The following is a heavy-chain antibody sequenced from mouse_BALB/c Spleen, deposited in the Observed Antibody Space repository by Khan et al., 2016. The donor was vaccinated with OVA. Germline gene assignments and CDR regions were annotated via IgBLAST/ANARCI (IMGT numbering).Heavy chain of an antibody. CDR3: AREGLRGVAMDD. Sequence: QVQLKQSGPELVKPGALVKISCKASGYTFTSYDINWVKQRPGQGLEWIGWIYPGDGSNKYNEKFKGKATLTADTSSSTAYMQRTSLTSDNSAVYFCAREGLRGVAMDDWSRGTSVTVSS. CDR1: GYTFTSYD. CDR2: IYPGDGSN. V-gene: IGHV1S56*01. J-gene: IGHJ4*01. D-gene: IGHD2-4*01.